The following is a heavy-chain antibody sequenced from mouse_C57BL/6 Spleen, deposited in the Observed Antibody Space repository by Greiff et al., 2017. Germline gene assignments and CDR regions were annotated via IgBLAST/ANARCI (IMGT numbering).Heavy chain of an antibody. J-gene: IGHJ4*01. D-gene: IGHD1-1*01. Sequence: VQLQQPGAELVKPGASVKVSCKASGYTFTSYWMHWVKQRPGQGLEWIGRLHPSDSDTNFNQQFKGKATLTVDKSSSTAYMQLRSLTSEDSAVYYCAIWRTTVVALYAMDYWGQGTSVTVSS. V-gene: IGHV1-74*01. CDR1: GYTFTSYW. CDR2: LHPSDSDT. CDR3: AIWRTTVVALYAMDY.